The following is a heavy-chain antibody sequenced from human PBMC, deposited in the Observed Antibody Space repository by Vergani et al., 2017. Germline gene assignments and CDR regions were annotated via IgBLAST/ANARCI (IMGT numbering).Heavy chain of an antibody. D-gene: IGHD3-16*01. V-gene: IGHV4-39*01. CDR1: GGSISSSSYY. CDR3: ARLGGEGAVGY. Sequence: QLQLQESGPGLVKPSETLSLTCTVSGGSISSSSYYWGWIRQPPGKGLEWIGSIYYSGITYYNPSLKSRVTISVDTSKNQFSLKLSSVTAADTAVYYCARLGGEGAVGYWGQGTLVTVSS. CDR2: IYYSGIT. J-gene: IGHJ4*02.